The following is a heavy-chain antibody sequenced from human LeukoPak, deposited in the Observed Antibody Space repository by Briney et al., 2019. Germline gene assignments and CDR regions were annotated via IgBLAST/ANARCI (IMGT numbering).Heavy chain of an antibody. J-gene: IGHJ4*02. CDR2: IYYSGST. V-gene: IGHV4-59*01. CDR3: ARALSYYDSSGYYY. Sequence: PSETLSLTCTVSGGSISSYYWSWIRQPPGKGLEWIGCIYYSGSTNYNPSLKSRVTISVDTSKNQISLKLSSVTAADTAVYYCARALSYYDSSGYYYWGQGTLVTVSS. D-gene: IGHD3-22*01. CDR1: GGSISSYY.